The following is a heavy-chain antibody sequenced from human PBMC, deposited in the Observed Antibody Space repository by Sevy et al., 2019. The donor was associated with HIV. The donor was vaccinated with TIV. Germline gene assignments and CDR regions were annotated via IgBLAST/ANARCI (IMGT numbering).Heavy chain of an antibody. J-gene: IGHJ6*02. CDR3: AKVVVPPDIDPFYYYAYGMDV. CDR1: GFTFSYYA. Sequence: GGSLRLSCAASGFTFSYYAINWVRQAPGKGLEWVSRISGSGDSTFYAYSVKGRFTNSRDNSKNTVHLQMNSLRVEDTAVYYCAKVVVPPDIDPFYYYAYGMDVWGQGTTVTVSS. V-gene: IGHV3-23*01. CDR2: ISGSGDST. D-gene: IGHD2-15*01.